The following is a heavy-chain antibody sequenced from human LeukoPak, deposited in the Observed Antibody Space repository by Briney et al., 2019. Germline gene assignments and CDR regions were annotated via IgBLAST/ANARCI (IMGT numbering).Heavy chain of an antibody. J-gene: IGHJ1*01. CDR1: GFTFSSYG. D-gene: IGHD6-19*01. CDR3: AKENSSGWYVAEYFQH. CDR2: IWYDGSNK. V-gene: IGHV3-33*06. Sequence: AGGSLRLSCAASGFTFSSYGMHWVRQAPGMGLEWVAVIWYDGSNKYYADSVKGRFTISRDNSKNTLYLQMNSLRAEDTAVYYCAKENSSGWYVAEYFQHWGQGTLVTVSS.